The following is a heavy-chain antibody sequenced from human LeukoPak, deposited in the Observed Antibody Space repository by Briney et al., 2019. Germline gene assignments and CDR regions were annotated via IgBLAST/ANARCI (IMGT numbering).Heavy chain of an antibody. J-gene: IGHJ3*01. CDR1: GGSISSSSYF. Sequence: SETLSLTCTVSGGSISSSSYFWGWIRQPPGKGLEWIGTIYYSGSTYYNPSLKSRVIISVDASKNPFSLKLSSVTAADTAVYYCAVAGVRYYDSSGLYAFDFWGQGTMVTVSS. D-gene: IGHD3-22*01. CDR3: AVAGVRYYDSSGLYAFDF. V-gene: IGHV4-39*01. CDR2: IYYSGST.